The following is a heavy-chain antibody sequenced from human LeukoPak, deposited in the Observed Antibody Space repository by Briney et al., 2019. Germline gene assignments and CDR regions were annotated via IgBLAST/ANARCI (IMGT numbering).Heavy chain of an antibody. CDR2: IYYSGST. D-gene: IGHD3-22*01. V-gene: IGHV4-59*01. Sequence: SETLSPTCTVSGGSISSYYWSWIRQPPGKGLEWIGYIYYSGSTNYNPSLKSRVTISVDTSKNQFSLKLSSVTAADTAVYYCAREGYDSSGYYYVFDYWGQGTLVTVSS. CDR3: AREGYDSSGYYYVFDY. CDR1: GGSISSYY. J-gene: IGHJ4*02.